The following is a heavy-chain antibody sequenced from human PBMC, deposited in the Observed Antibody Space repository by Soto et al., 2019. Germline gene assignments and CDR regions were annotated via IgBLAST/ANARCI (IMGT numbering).Heavy chain of an antibody. V-gene: IGHV4-39*01. CDR1: GGSINNSNYY. Sequence: QLQLQESGPGLVKPSETLSLTCTVSGGSINNSNYYWGWIRQPPGKGLERIGSISYSGSTYYNPSLKSRVTMAADTSKSQFSLNLSSVTAADTAVYYCARHFQRVRFGGVIAYWGQGTLVTVSS. CDR2: ISYSGST. J-gene: IGHJ4*02. CDR3: ARHFQRVRFGGVIAY. D-gene: IGHD3-16*02.